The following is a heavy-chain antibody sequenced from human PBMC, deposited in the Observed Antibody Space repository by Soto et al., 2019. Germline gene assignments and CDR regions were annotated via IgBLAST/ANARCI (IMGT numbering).Heavy chain of an antibody. CDR2: ISSRSIYI. CDR1: GFTFNTYT. J-gene: IGHJ6*02. CDR3: AREEVSRPNTYHGLDV. V-gene: IGHV3-21*01. Sequence: EVQLVESGGGLVKPGGSLRLSCAASGFTFNTYTMNWVRQAPGKGLEWVSSISSRSIYIYYADSVTGRFTISRDDARNSLYLQMNSLRAEDTAVYYCAREEVSRPNTYHGLDVWGQGTRSPSP.